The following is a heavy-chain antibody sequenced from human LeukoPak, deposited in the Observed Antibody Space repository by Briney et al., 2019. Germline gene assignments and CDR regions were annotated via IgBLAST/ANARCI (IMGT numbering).Heavy chain of an antibody. D-gene: IGHD1-26*01. CDR1: GFTFSSYG. V-gene: IGHV3-23*01. CDR3: ARRGSYFEFDY. Sequence: GGTLRLSCAASGFTFSSYGMSWVRQAPGKGLDWVSGISGSGGSTYYADSVKGRFTISRDNAKNSLSLQMNSLRVEDTAVYYCARRGSYFEFDYWGQGTLVTVSS. CDR2: ISGSGGST. J-gene: IGHJ4*02.